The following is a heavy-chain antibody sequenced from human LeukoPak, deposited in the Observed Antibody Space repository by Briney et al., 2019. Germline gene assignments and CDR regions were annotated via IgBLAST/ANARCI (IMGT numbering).Heavy chain of an antibody. CDR3: ARDLSGGYDSDF. D-gene: IGHD5-12*01. CDR2: IYSGGST. Sequence: GGSLRLSCAASGFTFSSYDMHWVRQAPGKGLEWVSVIYSGGSTYYADSVKGRFTISRDNSKNTLYLQMNSLRAEDTAVYYCARDLSGGYDSDFWGQGTLVTVSS. CDR1: GFTFSSYD. J-gene: IGHJ4*02. V-gene: IGHV3-66*01.